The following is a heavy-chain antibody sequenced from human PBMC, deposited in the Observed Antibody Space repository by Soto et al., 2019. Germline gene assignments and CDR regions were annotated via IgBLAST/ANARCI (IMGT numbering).Heavy chain of an antibody. D-gene: IGHD4-17*01. CDR2: INHSGST. J-gene: IGHJ4*02. CDR3: GGQYYGAKGYYFEN. CDR1: GGSFSGYY. Sequence: PSETLSLTCAVYGGSFSGYYWSWIRQPPGKGLEWIGEINHSGSTNYNPSLKSRVTISIDTSKTQFSLKMNSVTAADTAVYFCGGQYYGAKGYYFENWGQGALVTVSS. V-gene: IGHV4-34*01.